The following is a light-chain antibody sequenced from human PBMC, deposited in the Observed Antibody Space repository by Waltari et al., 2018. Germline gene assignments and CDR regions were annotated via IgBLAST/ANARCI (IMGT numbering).Light chain of an antibody. Sequence: EIVLTQSPATLSLSPGERATLSCRASQSVSRYLAWYQKKPGQAPRLLIYDVSNRATGIPARFSGSGSGTDFTLTISSLEPEDFAVYYCQHRSSWPLTFGGGTQVEIK. CDR1: QSVSRY. J-gene: IGKJ4*01. CDR2: DVS. CDR3: QHRSSWPLT. V-gene: IGKV3-11*01.